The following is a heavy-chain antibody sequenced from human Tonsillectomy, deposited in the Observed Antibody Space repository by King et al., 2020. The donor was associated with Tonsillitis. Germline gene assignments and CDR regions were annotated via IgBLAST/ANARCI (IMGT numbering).Heavy chain of an antibody. V-gene: IGHV3-23*03. D-gene: IGHD2-21*02. CDR2: IYSGDTNT. CDR1: GFTFSNYA. CDR3: AKDGRERSDWYSGVYVDY. Sequence: VQLVESGGGLVQPGGSLRLSCEASGFTFSNYAMSWVRQAPGKGLEWVSVIYSGDTNTYYADSVKGRFTISRDNSKNTLYLQMNSLRAEDTAVYYCAKDGRERSDWYSGVYVDYWGQGTLVAVSS. J-gene: IGHJ4*02.